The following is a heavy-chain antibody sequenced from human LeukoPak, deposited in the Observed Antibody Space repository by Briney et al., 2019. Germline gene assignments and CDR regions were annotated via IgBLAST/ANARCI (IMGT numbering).Heavy chain of an antibody. J-gene: IGHJ4*02. V-gene: IGHV4-39*01. D-gene: IGHD6-6*01. CDR2: IYYSGST. CDR3: ARRRIAARAIDY. CDR1: GGSISSGGYY. Sequence: SQTLSLTCTVSGGSISSGGYYWSWIRQPPGKGLEWIGSIYYSGSTYYNPSLKSRVTISVDTSKNQFSLKLSSVTAADTAVYYCARRRIAARAIDYWGQGTLVTVSS.